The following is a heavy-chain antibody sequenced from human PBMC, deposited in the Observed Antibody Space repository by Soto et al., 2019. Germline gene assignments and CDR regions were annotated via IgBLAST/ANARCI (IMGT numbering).Heavy chain of an antibody. CDR1: GGTFSSYA. Sequence: ASVKVSCKASGGTFSSYAISWVRQAPGQGLEWMGGIIPIFGTANYAQKFQGRVTITADESTSTAYMELSSLRSEDTAVYYCARDLHSEVVVATKLAAVNWFDPWGQGTLVTVSS. V-gene: IGHV1-69*13. D-gene: IGHD2-15*01. CDR3: ARDLHSEVVVATKLAAVNWFDP. J-gene: IGHJ5*02. CDR2: IIPIFGTA.